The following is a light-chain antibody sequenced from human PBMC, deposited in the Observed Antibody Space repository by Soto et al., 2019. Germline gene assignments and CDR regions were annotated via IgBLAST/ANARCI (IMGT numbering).Light chain of an antibody. J-gene: IGLJ1*01. V-gene: IGLV2-14*01. CDR3: SSYTSSSTLYV. CDR1: SSDVGVYNY. CDR2: EVS. Sequence: QSVLTQPASVSGSPGQSITISCTGTSSDVGVYNYVSWYQQHPGKAPKVMIYEVSNRPSGVSNRFSGSKSGNTASLTISGLQAEDEADYYCSSYTSSSTLYVFGTGTKLTVL.